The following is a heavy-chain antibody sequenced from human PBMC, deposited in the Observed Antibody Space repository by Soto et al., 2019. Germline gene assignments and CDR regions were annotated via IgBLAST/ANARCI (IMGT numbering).Heavy chain of an antibody. V-gene: IGHV4-4*02. CDR3: ASLTARGYGGYYYGMDV. CDR2: IYHSGST. D-gene: IGHD3-16*01. Sequence: QVQLQESGPGLVKPSGTLSLTCAVSGGSISSSNWWSWVRQPPGKGLEWIGEIYHSGSTNYNPSPKSRVTISVSKSKNPFSLKLSSVTAADTAVYYCASLTARGYGGYYYGMDVWGQGTTVTVSS. J-gene: IGHJ6*02. CDR1: GGSISSSNW.